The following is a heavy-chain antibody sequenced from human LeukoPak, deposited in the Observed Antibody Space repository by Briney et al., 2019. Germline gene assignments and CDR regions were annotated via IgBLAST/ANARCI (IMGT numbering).Heavy chain of an antibody. J-gene: IGHJ6*02. CDR1: GGSISSYY. V-gene: IGHV4-59*01. CDR2: IYYSGRT. CDR3: ARDQGHDYGDYGYYYYGMDV. Sequence: PSETLSLTCTVSGGSISSYYWSWIRQPPGKGLEWIGYIYYSGRTNYNPSLKSRVTISVDTSKNQFSLKLSSVTAADTAVYYCARDQGHDYGDYGYYYYGMDVWGQGTTVTVSS. D-gene: IGHD4-17*01.